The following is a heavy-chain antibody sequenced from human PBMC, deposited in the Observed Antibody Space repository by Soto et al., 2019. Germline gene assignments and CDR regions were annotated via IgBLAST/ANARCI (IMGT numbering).Heavy chain of an antibody. CDR3: ARRIPFGYGMDV. Sequence: GGSLRLSCAASGFTFSSYAMHWVRQAPGKGLEYVSAITSNGGNTDYASSVKGRFTISRDNSKNTLYLRMGSLRAEDMAVYYCARRIPFGYGMDVWGQGTTVTSP. D-gene: IGHD2-21*01. CDR1: GFTFSSYA. V-gene: IGHV3-64*01. CDR2: ITSNGGNT. J-gene: IGHJ6*02.